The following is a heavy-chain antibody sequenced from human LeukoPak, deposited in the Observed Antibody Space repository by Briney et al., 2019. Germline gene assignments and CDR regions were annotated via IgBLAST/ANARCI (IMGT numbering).Heavy chain of an antibody. J-gene: IGHJ4*02. CDR1: GGSISSSSYY. D-gene: IGHD3-22*01. V-gene: IGHV4-39*01. CDR3: ARVLKVYYDSSGYDY. Sequence: SETLSLTCTVSGGSISSSSYYWGWIRQPPGKGLEWIGNIYYSGSTYYNPSLKSRVTISVDTSKNQFSLKLSSVTAADTAVYYCARVLKVYYDSSGYDYWGQGTLVTVSS. CDR2: IYYSGST.